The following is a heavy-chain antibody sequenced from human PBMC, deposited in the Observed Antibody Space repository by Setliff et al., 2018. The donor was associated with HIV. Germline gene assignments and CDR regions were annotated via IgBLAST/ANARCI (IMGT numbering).Heavy chain of an antibody. CDR3: TTGRIAAAGDAFDI. CDR2: IKSKSEGATR. V-gene: IGHV3-15*01. Sequence: GESLKISCSGSGFTFNDAWVSWVRQAPGKGLEWIARIKSKSEGATRDFAAPVKGRFTISRDDSKNTLYLQMNSLKTEDTAVYYCTTGRIAAAGDAFDIWGQGTMVTVSS. CDR1: GFTFNDAW. D-gene: IGHD6-13*01. J-gene: IGHJ3*02.